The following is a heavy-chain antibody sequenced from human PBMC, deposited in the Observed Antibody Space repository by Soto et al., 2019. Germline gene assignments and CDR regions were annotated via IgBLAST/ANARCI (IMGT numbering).Heavy chain of an antibody. D-gene: IGHD5-12*01. CDR3: AKEVWEASGYDLNWFDP. CDR2: ISYDGSNK. Sequence: QVQLVESGGGVVQPGRSLRLSCAASGFTFSSYGMHWVRQAPGKGLEWVAVISYDGSNKYYADSVKGRFTISRDNSKNTLYLQMNSLRAEDTAVYYCAKEVWEASGYDLNWFDPWGQGTLVTVSS. CDR1: GFTFSSYG. V-gene: IGHV3-30*18. J-gene: IGHJ5*02.